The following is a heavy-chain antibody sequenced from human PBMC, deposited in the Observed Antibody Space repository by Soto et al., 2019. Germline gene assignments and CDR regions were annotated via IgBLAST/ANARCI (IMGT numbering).Heavy chain of an antibody. V-gene: IGHV1-69*13. D-gene: IGHD6-19*01. CDR2: IIPIFGTA. CDR1: GGTFSSYA. CDR3: ARDRNGSGWLSGAFDI. Sequence: SVKVSCKASGGTFSSYAISWVRQAPGQGLEWMGGIIPIFGTANYAQKFQGRVTITADESTSTAYMELSSLRSEDTAVYYCARDRNGSGWLSGAFDIWGQGTMVTVSS. J-gene: IGHJ3*02.